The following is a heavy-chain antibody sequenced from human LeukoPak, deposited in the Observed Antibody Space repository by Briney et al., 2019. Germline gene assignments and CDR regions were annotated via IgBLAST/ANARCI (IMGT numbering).Heavy chain of an antibody. CDR1: GFTVSSNY. D-gene: IGHD6-13*01. Sequence: GGSLRLSCAASGFTVSSNYMSWVRQAPGKGLEWVSVIYSGGSTYYADSVKGRFTISRDNSKNTLYLQMNSLRAEDTAVYYCARDRESSSWYVGYYYYYMDVWGKGTTVTVSS. CDR3: ARDRESSSWYVGYYYYYMDV. V-gene: IGHV3-66*02. CDR2: IYSGGST. J-gene: IGHJ6*03.